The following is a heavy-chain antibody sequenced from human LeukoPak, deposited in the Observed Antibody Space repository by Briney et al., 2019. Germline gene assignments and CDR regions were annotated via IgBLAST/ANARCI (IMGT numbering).Heavy chain of an antibody. CDR3: AKGVDYCSGGSCPADY. J-gene: IGHJ4*02. V-gene: IGHV3-30*18. CDR1: GFTFSSSG. CDR2: ISYDGNNK. D-gene: IGHD2-15*01. Sequence: GGSLRLSCAASGFTFSSSGMNWVRQAPGKGLEWAAVISYDGNNKYYADSVKGRFTISRDNSKNTLFLQMNSLRAEDTAVYYCAKGVDYCSGGSCPADYWGPGTLVTVSS.